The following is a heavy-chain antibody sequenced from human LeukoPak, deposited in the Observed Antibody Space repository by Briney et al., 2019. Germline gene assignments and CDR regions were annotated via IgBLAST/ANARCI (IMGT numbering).Heavy chain of an antibody. CDR1: GYSFTTCG. J-gene: IGHJ4*02. V-gene: IGHV1-18*01. Sequence: ASVKVSCKASGYSFTTCGISWVRQAPGQGLEWMGWINTYNGDTNYAQTVQGRLTITTDTATTTVYMELRSLRSDDTATYFCVRDPGEQLAIDPHFDFWGLGTPVTVSS. CDR2: INTYNGDT. CDR3: VRDPGEQLAIDPHFDF. D-gene: IGHD1-26*01.